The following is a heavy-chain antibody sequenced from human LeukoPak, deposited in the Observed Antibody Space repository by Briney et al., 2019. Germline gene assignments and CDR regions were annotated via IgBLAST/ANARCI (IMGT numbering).Heavy chain of an antibody. J-gene: IGHJ3*02. Sequence: SETLSLTCTVSGGSISSSSYYWSWIRQPPGKGLEWIGSIYYSGSTYYNPSLKSRVTISVDTSKNQFSLKLSSVTAADTAVYYCARPKDSSGYFDAFDIWGQGTMVTVSS. CDR2: IYYSGST. D-gene: IGHD3-22*01. CDR3: ARPKDSSGYFDAFDI. V-gene: IGHV4-39*07. CDR1: GGSISSSSYY.